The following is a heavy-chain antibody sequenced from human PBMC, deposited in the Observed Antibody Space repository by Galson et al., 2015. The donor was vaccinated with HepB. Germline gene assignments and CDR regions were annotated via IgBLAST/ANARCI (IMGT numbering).Heavy chain of an antibody. CDR3: ARASSHYDSSGYYYGGGRPGKY. CDR1: GYTFTSYA. J-gene: IGHJ4*02. D-gene: IGHD3-22*01. CDR2: INTNTGNP. V-gene: IGHV7-4-1*02. Sequence: QSGAEVKKPGASVKVSCKASGYTFTSYAMNWVRQAPGQGLEWMGWINTNTGNPTFAQGFTGRFVFSLDTSVSTAYLQISSLKAEDTAVYYCARASSHYDSSGYYYGGGRPGKYWGQGTLVTVSS.